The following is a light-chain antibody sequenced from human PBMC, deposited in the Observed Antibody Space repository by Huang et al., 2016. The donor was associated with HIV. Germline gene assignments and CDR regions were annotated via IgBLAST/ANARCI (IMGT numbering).Light chain of an antibody. CDR1: QSLLHSNGYNY. CDR2: LGS. V-gene: IGKV2-28*01. J-gene: IGKJ3*01. Sequence: DIVMTQSPLSLPVTPGEPASISCRSSQSLLHSNGYNYLDWYLQKPGQSPQLLIYLGSARASGVPAWFRGCGSGAGFALPVRRVGAEAVVVSCCVPALPSLFAFGPGTGVALK. CDR3: VPALPSLFA.